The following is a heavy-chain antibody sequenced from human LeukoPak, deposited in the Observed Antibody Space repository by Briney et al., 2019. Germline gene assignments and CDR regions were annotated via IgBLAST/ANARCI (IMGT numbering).Heavy chain of an antibody. D-gene: IGHD3-3*01. J-gene: IGHJ6*03. Sequence: ASVKVSCKASGYTFTSYDINWVRQATGQGLEWMGWMNPNSGNTGYAQKFQGRVTMTRNTSISTAYMELSSLRSEDTAVYYCARGLDQSSPFFLEWLNAPDHYYYYMDVWGKGTTVTVSS. CDR1: GYTFTSYD. CDR3: ARGLDQSSPFFLEWLNAPDHYYYYMDV. CDR2: MNPNSGNT. V-gene: IGHV1-8*01.